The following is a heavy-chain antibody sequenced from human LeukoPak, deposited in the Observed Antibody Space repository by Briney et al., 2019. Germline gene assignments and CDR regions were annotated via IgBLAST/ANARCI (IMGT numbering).Heavy chain of an antibody. CDR2: ISGSGGST. J-gene: IGHJ4*02. CDR1: GFTFSSYW. D-gene: IGHD5-12*01. CDR3: AKDRGYSGYDFVDY. Sequence: GGSLRLSCAASGFTFSSYWMSWVRQAPGKGLEWVSCISGSGGSTYYADSVEGRFTISRDNSKNTLYLQMNSLRAEDTAEYYCAKDRGYSGYDFVDYWGQGTLVTVSA. V-gene: IGHV3-23*01.